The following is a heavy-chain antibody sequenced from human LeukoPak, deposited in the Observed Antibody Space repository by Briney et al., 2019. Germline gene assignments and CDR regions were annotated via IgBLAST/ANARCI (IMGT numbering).Heavy chain of an antibody. D-gene: IGHD2-2*02. CDR2: INHSGST. J-gene: IGHJ5*02. CDR3: TTLGYCSSTSCYRSRWFDP. V-gene: IGHV4-34*01. CDR1: GGSFSGYY. Sequence: PSETLSLTCAVYGGSFSGYYWSWIRQPPGKGLEWIGEINHSGSTNYNPSLKSRVTISVDTSKNQFSLKLSSVTAADTAVYYCTTLGYCSSTSCYRSRWFDPWGQGTLVTVSS.